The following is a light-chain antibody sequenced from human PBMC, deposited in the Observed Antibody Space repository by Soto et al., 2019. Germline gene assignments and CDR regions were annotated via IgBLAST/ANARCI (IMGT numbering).Light chain of an antibody. J-gene: IGLJ1*01. CDR2: ERS. V-gene: IGLV2-23*01. CDR3: CSYARSSTYV. CDR1: SGDVGSYNL. Sequence: QSALTQPASVSGSPGQSITISCTGTSGDVGSYNLGSWYQQHPGKAPKRMIYERSKRPPGGSTRVSGSKSGSTASLTISGLQAEDEADYYCCSYARSSTYVFGSGTKLTVL.